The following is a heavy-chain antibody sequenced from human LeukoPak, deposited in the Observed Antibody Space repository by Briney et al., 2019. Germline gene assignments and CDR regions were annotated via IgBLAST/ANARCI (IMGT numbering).Heavy chain of an antibody. CDR2: INHSGST. V-gene: IGHV4-34*01. CDR1: GGSFSGYY. Sequence: SKTLSLTCAVYGGSFSGYYWSWIRQPPGKGLEWIGEINHSGSTNYNPSLKSRVTISVDTSKNQFSLKLSSVTAADTAVYYCARGVIVVVPAAIGFDYWGQGTLVTVSS. CDR3: ARGVIVVVPAAIGFDY. J-gene: IGHJ4*02. D-gene: IGHD2-2*01.